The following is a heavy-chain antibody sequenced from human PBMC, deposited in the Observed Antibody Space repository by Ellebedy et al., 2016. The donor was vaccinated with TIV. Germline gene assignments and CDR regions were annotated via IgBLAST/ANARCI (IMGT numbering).Heavy chain of an antibody. J-gene: IGHJ4*02. V-gene: IGHV1-3*01. CDR2: TNADNGDT. CDR3: ARDLSD. Sequence: AASVKVSCKASGYTFTKFPMHWLRQAPGQRLEWMGWTNADNGDTKYSQKFQGRVTFLRDTSASTAYMELSSLRSEDTAVYYCARDLSDWGPGTVVTVSS. CDR1: GYTFTKFP.